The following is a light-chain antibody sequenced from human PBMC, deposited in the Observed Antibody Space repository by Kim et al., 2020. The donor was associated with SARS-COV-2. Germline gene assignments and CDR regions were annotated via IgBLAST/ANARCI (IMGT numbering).Light chain of an antibody. CDR2: AAS. J-gene: IGKJ2*04. Sequence: ASVGDRVTITCRASTSISSYLNWYQQKPGKAPKLLIDAASSLQSGVPSRFSGSGSGTDFTLTISSLQPEDFATYYCQQSYSTPSWSFGQGTKLEI. V-gene: IGKV1-39*01. CDR1: TSISSY. CDR3: QQSYSTPSWS.